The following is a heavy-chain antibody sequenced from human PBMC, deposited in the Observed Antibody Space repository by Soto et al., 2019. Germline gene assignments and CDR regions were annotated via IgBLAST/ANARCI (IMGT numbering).Heavy chain of an antibody. V-gene: IGHV4-39*02. CDR2: IYYSGST. CDR1: GGSLSSSSYC. Sequence: LETPSPPRTVSGGSLSSSSYCWGWIRPPPGEGLGWVGSIYYSGSTYYNPSLKSRVTISVDTSKNQFSLKLSSVTAADTAVYYCAREGLLWFGEPRRNYYYYGMDVWGQGTTVTVSS. J-gene: IGHJ6*02. CDR3: AREGLLWFGEPRRNYYYYGMDV. D-gene: IGHD3-10*01.